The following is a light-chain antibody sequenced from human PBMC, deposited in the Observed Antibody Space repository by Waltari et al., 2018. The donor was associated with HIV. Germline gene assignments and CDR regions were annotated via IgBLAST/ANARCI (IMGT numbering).Light chain of an antibody. V-gene: IGKV3-20*01. CDR1: EIIKSNY. CDR3: HQYGSSFWT. J-gene: IGKJ1*01. CDR2: GAS. Sequence: EIVLTQSPGTLSLSPGDRATLSCLTSEIIKSNYVSWYQQKCDQPPRLLIYGASSRAPGIPDRFSGSGSRTDFNLTINRLEPEDFATYYCHQYGSSFWTFGQGTKVDVK.